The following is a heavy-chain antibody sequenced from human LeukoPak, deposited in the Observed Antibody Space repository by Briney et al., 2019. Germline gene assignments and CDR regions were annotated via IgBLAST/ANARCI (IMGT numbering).Heavy chain of an antibody. Sequence: GSLRLPCAASGFTYSNVWMNWVRQAPGKGLEWVGRIKTNAEGGTLDYTAPVKGRFTISRDDSKNTLYLQMDSLEVEDTGMYYCTTGIDDEGGYWGQGTLVTVSS. CDR3: TTGIDDEGGY. J-gene: IGHJ4*02. CDR2: IKTNAEGGTL. D-gene: IGHD3-3*02. CDR1: GFTYSNVW. V-gene: IGHV3-15*07.